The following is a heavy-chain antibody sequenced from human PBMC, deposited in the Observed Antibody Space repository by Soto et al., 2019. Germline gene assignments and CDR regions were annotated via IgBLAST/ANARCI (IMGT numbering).Heavy chain of an antibody. CDR1: GFTFSRSD. CDR2: INGGRT. D-gene: IGHD6-19*01. CDR3: ATHGWDL. V-gene: IGHV3-23*01. Sequence: VQLLESGGGLVQPGGSLRLSCAASGFTFSRSDMSWVRQAPGKGLEWVSAINGGRTFYGDSVEGRFAVSRDDSKDTLYLQMNSLRVDDTAIYYCATHGWDLWGQGTLVTVSS. J-gene: IGHJ5*02.